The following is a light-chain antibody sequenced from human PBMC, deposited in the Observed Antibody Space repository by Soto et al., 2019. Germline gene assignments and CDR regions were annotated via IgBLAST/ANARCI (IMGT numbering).Light chain of an antibody. V-gene: IGKV3-11*01. CDR2: DAS. Sequence: EIVLTQSPGTLSLSPGERATLSCRASQSVSINLAWYQHKPGQAPRLLIYDASNRATGIPARFSGSGSGTDFTLTISSLEPEDFAVYYCQQRSNWPPITFGQGTRLEIK. CDR1: QSVSIN. J-gene: IGKJ5*01. CDR3: QQRSNWPPIT.